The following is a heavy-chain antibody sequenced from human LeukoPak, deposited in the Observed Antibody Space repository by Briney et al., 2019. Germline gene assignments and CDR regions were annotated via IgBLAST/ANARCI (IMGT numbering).Heavy chain of an antibody. D-gene: IGHD3-10*01. Sequence: GASVKVSCKTSGYTFTTYSIHWVRQAPGQGLEWMAWINVGNGNTKYSQNVQGRLTITTDTSASTAYMELSSLRSEDTALYFCARDLIVYGSGSYFDYWGQGTLVIVSS. CDR1: GYTFTTYS. V-gene: IGHV1-3*01. CDR3: ARDLIVYGSGSYFDY. CDR2: INVGNGNT. J-gene: IGHJ4*02.